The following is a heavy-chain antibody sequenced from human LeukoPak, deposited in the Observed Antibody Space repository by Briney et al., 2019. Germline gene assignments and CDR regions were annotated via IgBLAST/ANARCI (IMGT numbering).Heavy chain of an antibody. D-gene: IGHD6-6*01. Sequence: SETLSLTCTVSGVSISSSNSYWGWIRQPPGKGLEWIGSIYYSGNTYYNPSLKSRVTISVDTSKNQFSLKLSSVTAADTAVYYCARWYSSSSMPDYWGQGTLVTVSS. CDR3: ARWYSSSSMPDY. J-gene: IGHJ4*02. CDR2: IYYSGNT. CDR1: GVSISSSNSY. V-gene: IGHV4-39*07.